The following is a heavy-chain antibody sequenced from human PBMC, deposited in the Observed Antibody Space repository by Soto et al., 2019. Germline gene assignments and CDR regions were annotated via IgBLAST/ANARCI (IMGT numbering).Heavy chain of an antibody. Sequence: PSETLSLTCTVSGGSISSYYWSWIRQPPGKGLEWIGYIYYSGSTNYNPSLKSRITISLDTSKNQFSLKLSSVTAADTAVYYCAREWRGTAPMDPWGQGILVTVSS. CDR2: IYYSGST. CDR1: GGSISSYY. J-gene: IGHJ5*02. V-gene: IGHV4-59*01. D-gene: IGHD3-3*01. CDR3: AREWRGTAPMDP.